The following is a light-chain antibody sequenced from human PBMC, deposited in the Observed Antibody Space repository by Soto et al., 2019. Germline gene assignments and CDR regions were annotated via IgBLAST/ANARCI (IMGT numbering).Light chain of an antibody. Sequence: EIVMTQSPATLSVSPGERATLSCRASQSVGSSLAWYQQKPGQAPRLLIYGASTRATGITGRFRGSGSGTDFTLTISSLQSEDLAVYYCQQYKSWSPVTVGGGTKVDIK. V-gene: IGKV3-15*01. J-gene: IGKJ4*01. CDR1: QSVGSS. CDR3: QQYKSWSPVT. CDR2: GAS.